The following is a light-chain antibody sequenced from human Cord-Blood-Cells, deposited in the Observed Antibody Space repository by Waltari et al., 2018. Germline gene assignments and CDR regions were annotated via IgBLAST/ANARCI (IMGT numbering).Light chain of an antibody. CDR1: QSISSY. CDR2: AAS. CDR3: QQSYSTPRT. V-gene: IGKV1-39*01. J-gene: IGKJ1*01. Sequence: IQMPQSPSSLSASVGDRATITCRASQSISSYLNWYQQKPRKAPKLLIYAASSLQSGVPSRFSGSGSGTDFTLTISSLQPEDFATYYCQQSYSTPRTFGQGTKVEIK.